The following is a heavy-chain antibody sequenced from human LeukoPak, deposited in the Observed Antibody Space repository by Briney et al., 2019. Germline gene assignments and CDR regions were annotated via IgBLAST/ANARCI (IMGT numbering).Heavy chain of an antibody. Sequence: GASVKVSCKASGGTFSSYTISWVRQAPGQGLEWMGRIIPILGIANYAQKFQGRVTITADKSTSTAYMELSSLRSEDTAVYYCARDGCSSTSCYMPWGQGTLVTVSS. CDR1: GGTFSSYT. J-gene: IGHJ5*02. CDR2: IIPILGIA. V-gene: IGHV1-69*04. D-gene: IGHD2-2*01. CDR3: ARDGCSSTSCYMP.